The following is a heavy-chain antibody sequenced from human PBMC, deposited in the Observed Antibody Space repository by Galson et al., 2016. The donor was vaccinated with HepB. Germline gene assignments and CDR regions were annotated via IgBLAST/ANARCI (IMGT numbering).Heavy chain of an antibody. V-gene: IGHV5-51*01. CDR1: GYTFTTYW. CDR3: GGVEYVKSRSLDV. J-gene: IGHJ6*02. D-gene: IGHD5-24*01. Sequence: QSGAEVKKPGESLKISCKGSGYTFTTYWIGWVRQMPGRGLEWMGIIYPPDSDTRYNTSFEGQVTISVDKSVAAAYLQWSSLTASDSAMYYCGGVEYVKSRSLDVWGQGTTVTVSS. CDR2: IYPPDSDT.